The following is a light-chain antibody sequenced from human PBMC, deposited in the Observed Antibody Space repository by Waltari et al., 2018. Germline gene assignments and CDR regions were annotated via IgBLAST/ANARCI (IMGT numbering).Light chain of an antibody. CDR2: DAS. CDR3: QQRSNWPPVT. V-gene: IGKV3-11*01. Sequence: EIVLTQSPATLSLSPGERATLSCKASQGVSTSLTWSQQKPGQAPRLLIFDASNRATGIPARFSGSGSGTDFTLTINSLEPEDFAVYYCQQRSNWPPVTFGQGTRLEIK. J-gene: IGKJ5*01. CDR1: QGVSTS.